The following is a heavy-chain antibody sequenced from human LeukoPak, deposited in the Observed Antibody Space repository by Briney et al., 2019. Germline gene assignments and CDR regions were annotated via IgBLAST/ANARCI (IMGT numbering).Heavy chain of an antibody. J-gene: IGHJ4*02. CDR3: ASGRYGSGSYSNY. V-gene: IGHV3-23*01. Sequence: GGSLRLSCAASGFTFSSYGMSWVRQAPGKGLEWVSAISGSGGSTYYADSVKGRFTISRDNSKNTLYLQMNSLRAEDTAVYYCASGRYGSGSYSNYWGQGTLVTVSS. CDR2: ISGSGGST. CDR1: GFTFSSYG. D-gene: IGHD3-10*01.